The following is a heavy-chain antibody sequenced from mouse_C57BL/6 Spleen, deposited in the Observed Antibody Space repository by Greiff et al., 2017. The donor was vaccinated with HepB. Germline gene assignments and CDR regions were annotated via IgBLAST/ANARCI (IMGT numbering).Heavy chain of an antibody. D-gene: IGHD1-1*02. V-gene: IGHV1-72*01. CDR3: AREGDWTMDY. CDR1: GYTFTSYW. J-gene: IGHJ2*01. Sequence: QVQLKQPGAELVKPGASVKLSCKASGYTFTSYWMHWVKQRPGRGLEWIGRIDPNSGGTKYNEKFKSKATLTVDKPSSTAYMQLSSLTSEDSAVYYCAREGDWTMDYWGQGTTLTVSS. CDR2: IDPNSGGT.